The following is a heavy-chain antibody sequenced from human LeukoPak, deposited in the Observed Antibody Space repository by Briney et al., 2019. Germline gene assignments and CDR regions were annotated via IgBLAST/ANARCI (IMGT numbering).Heavy chain of an antibody. Sequence: PGGSLRLSCSASGLTFSSFVMHWVRQAPGKGLEYVSAISSNGGSTYSADSVKGRFTISRDTSKNTLYLQMSSLRAEDTAVYYCVKGQQLVRGFFDYWGQGTLVTVSS. CDR3: VKGQQLVRGFFDY. CDR1: GLTFSSFV. D-gene: IGHD6-13*01. J-gene: IGHJ4*02. V-gene: IGHV3-64D*06. CDR2: ISSNGGST.